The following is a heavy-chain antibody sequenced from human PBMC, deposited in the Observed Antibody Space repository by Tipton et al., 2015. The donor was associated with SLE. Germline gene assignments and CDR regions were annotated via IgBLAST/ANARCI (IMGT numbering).Heavy chain of an antibody. CDR1: GFTFDDSA. J-gene: IGHJ6*02. CDR3: AKDGGFSGRYYDYYGMDV. CDR2: ISWNSGSI. Sequence: SLRLSCATSGFTFDDSAMHWVRQAPGKGLEWVSGISWNSGSIGYADSVKGRFTISRDNAKNSLYLQMSSLRAEDTALYYCAKDGGFSGRYYDYYGMDVWGQGTTVTFSS. V-gene: IGHV3-9*01. D-gene: IGHD1-26*01.